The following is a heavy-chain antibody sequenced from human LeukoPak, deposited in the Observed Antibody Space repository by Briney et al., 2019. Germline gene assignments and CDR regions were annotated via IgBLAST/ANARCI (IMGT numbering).Heavy chain of an antibody. V-gene: IGHV1-69*06. CDR3: ARDNAGLYDAFDL. Sequence: SVKVSCKTNGGTFSNYTIHWVRQAPGQGLDWMGGITPMYGTSNYAQKFQGRLTIAADKSTNTVHMDLSSLRSEDTAIYYCARDNAGLYDAFDLWGLGTLVTVSS. J-gene: IGHJ4*02. CDR2: ITPMYGTS. D-gene: IGHD5/OR15-5a*01. CDR1: GGTFSNYT.